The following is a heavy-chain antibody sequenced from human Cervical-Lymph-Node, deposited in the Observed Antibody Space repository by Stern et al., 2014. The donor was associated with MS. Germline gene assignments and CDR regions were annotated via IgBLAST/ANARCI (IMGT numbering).Heavy chain of an antibody. CDR2: ITSSSSDT. Sequence: EMQLVESGGGLVKPGGSLRLSCAASGFNFNFFGMNWVRQAPGKGLEWVSSITSSSSDTYYADSVKGRFNISRDNAKNSLYLHLDSLRAEDTAVYYWARKAGGYQLLRHYGLDAWGQGTTVTVSS. CDR3: ARKAGGYQLLRHYGLDA. CDR1: GFNFNFFG. J-gene: IGHJ6*02. V-gene: IGHV3-21*06. D-gene: IGHD2-2*01.